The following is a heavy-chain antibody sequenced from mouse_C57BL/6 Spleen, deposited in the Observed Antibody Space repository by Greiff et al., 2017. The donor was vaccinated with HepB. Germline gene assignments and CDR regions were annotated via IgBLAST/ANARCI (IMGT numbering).Heavy chain of an antibody. CDR2: IDPSDSYT. D-gene: IGHD1-1*01. Sequence: QVQLQQPGAELVMPGASVKLSCKASGYTFTSYWMHWVKQRPGQGLEWIGEIDPSDSYTNYNQKFKGKSTLTVDKSSSTAYMQLSSLTSEDSAVYYCARSADYGSSLHFDYWGQGTTLTVSS. V-gene: IGHV1-69*01. J-gene: IGHJ2*01. CDR3: ARSADYGSSLHFDY. CDR1: GYTFTSYW.